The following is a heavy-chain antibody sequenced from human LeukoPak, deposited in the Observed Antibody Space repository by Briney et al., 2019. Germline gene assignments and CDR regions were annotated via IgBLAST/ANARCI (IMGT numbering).Heavy chain of an antibody. CDR2: VNEDGSAK. J-gene: IGHJ5*02. Sequence: GGSLRLSCVVSGLTFSNYWMIGVRHAPGKGLESVAIVNEDGSAKYYLDSVKGRFTISRDNARNSLYLQMDSLRAEDSAVYYCARDRQQQLVVYWFDPWGQGTLVTVSS. V-gene: IGHV3-7*01. CDR1: GLTFSNYW. CDR3: ARDRQQQLVVYWFDP. D-gene: IGHD6-13*01.